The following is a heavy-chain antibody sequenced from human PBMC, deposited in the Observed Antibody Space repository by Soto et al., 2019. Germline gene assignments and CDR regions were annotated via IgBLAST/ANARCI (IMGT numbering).Heavy chain of an antibody. CDR3: AGGLGYSSGLSWFDP. CDR2: IYYSGST. V-gene: IGHV4-59*01. J-gene: IGHJ5*02. Sequence: QVQLQESGPGLVKPSETLSLTCTVSGGSISSYYWSWIRQPPGKGLEWIGYIYYSGSTNYNPSLKSRVTISVDTSKNQFSLKLSSVTAADTAVYYCAGGLGYSSGLSWFDPWGQGTLVTVSS. CDR1: GGSISSYY. D-gene: IGHD6-19*01.